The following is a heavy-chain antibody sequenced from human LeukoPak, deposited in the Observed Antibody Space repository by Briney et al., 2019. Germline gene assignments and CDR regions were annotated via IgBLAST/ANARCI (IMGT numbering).Heavy chain of an antibody. CDR1: EFTFGSYA. CDR3: AKRVYDSSGYYWDY. V-gene: IGHV3-23*01. D-gene: IGHD3-22*01. CDR2: ISGSGGST. Sequence: GTSLRLSCAASEFTFGSYAMSWVRQAPGKGLEWVSAISGSGGSTYYADSVKGRFTISRDNSKNTLYLQMNSLRAEDTAVYYCAKRVYDSSGYYWDYWGQGTLVTVSS. J-gene: IGHJ4*02.